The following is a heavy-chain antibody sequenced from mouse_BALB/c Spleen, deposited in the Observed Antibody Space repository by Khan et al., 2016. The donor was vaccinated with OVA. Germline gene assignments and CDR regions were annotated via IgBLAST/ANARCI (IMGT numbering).Heavy chain of an antibody. Sequence: EVQGVESGGGLVQPGGSRKLSCGASGFTFSSFGMHWVRQAPEKGLEWVAYISGDSSTIYYTDTVRGRFTISRDNPKNTMFLQMTSLRSVDMAMSYCARSYFYGYYFDQWGQGTTLTVSS. CDR1: GFTFSSFG. CDR3: ARSYFYGYYFDQ. CDR2: ISGDSSTI. D-gene: IGHD1-1*01. J-gene: IGHJ2*01. V-gene: IGHV5-17*02.